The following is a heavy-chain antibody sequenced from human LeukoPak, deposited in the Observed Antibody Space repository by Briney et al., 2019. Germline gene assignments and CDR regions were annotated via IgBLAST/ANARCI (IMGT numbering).Heavy chain of an antibody. J-gene: IGHJ4*02. CDR2: ISAYNDNT. CDR1: GYTFTGYA. Sequence: ASVKVSCKASGYTFTGYAISWVRQAPGQGLEWMGWISAYNDNTHYAQNLQDRVTMTTDASTNTAYMELRSLRSDDTVVYYCARVSPNDSFDYWGQGTLVTVSS. D-gene: IGHD3-22*01. CDR3: ARVSPNDSFDY. V-gene: IGHV1-18*01.